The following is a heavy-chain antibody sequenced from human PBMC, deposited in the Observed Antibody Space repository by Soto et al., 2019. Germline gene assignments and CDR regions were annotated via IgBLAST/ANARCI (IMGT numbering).Heavy chain of an antibody. J-gene: IGHJ4*02. Sequence: SETLSLTCTVSGGSISSYYWSWIRQPPGKGLEWIGYIYYSGSTNYNPSLKSRVTISVDTSKNQFSLKLSSVTAADTAVYYCARDFLKDSSPPVWGQGTLVTVS. CDR1: GGSISSYY. D-gene: IGHD3-22*01. V-gene: IGHV4-59*01. CDR3: ARDFLKDSSPPV. CDR2: IYYSGST.